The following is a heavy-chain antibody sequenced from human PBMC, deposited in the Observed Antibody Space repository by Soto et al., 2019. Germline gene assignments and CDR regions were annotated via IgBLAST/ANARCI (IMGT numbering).Heavy chain of an antibody. J-gene: IGHJ4*02. Sequence: EVQLVESGGGLVQPGGSLRLSCTASGFSFSSSWMAWVRQTPGKGLEWVGNINQDGSEKSCVEGRFTISRDNAKNSLYLQMNSLRAEDTAVYFCARDPAFVAFDYWGQGTLVTVSS. V-gene: IGHV3-7*01. D-gene: IGHD3-3*02. CDR3: ARDPAFVAFDY. CDR1: GFSFSSSW. CDR2: INQDGSEK.